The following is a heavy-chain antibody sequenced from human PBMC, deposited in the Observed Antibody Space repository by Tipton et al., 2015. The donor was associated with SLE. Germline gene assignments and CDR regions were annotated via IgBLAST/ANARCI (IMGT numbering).Heavy chain of an antibody. CDR3: ARDRYYGSGRFNY. CDR2: IFYNGRT. CDR1: GGSISIGGYY. J-gene: IGHJ4*02. V-gene: IGHV4-31*03. D-gene: IGHD3-10*01. Sequence: TLSLTCTVSGGSISIGGYYWSWIRQRPGKGLEWMGSIFYNGRTKYDPSLESRVSISVDTSKNQFSLKLTSVTAADTAVYYCARDRYYGSGRFNYWGQGILVTVSS.